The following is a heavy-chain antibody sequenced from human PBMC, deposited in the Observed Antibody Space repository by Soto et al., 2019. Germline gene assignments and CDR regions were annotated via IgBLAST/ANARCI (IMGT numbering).Heavy chain of an antibody. J-gene: IGHJ6*02. D-gene: IGHD3-22*01. V-gene: IGHV3-21*01. CDR3: ASIYDSSGYSYYYYYGMDV. CDR2: ISSSSSYI. CDR1: GFTFSSYS. Sequence: GGSLRLSCAASGFTFSSYSMNWVRQAPGKGLEWVSSISSSSSYIYYADSVKGRFTISRDNAKNSLYLQMNSLRAEDTAVYYCASIYDSSGYSYYYYYGMDVWGQGTTVTVSS.